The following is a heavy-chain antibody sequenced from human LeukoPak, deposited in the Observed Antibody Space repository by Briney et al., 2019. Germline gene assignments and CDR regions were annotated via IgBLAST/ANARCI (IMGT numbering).Heavy chain of an antibody. CDR3: ARDGWEHTRYYFDY. CDR1: GDSIRSGGYY. Sequence: SETLSLTCTVSGDSIRSGGYYWSWIRQPAGKGLEWIGRTFTNGSTNYKPSLKSRVTISVDTSKKQFSLKLSSVTAADTAVYYCARDGWEHTRYYFDYWAQGTLVTVSS. CDR2: TFTNGST. D-gene: IGHD1-26*01. V-gene: IGHV4-61*02. J-gene: IGHJ4*02.